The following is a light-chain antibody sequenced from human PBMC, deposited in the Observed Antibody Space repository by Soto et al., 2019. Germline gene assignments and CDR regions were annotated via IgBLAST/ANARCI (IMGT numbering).Light chain of an antibody. J-gene: IGKJ1*01. V-gene: IGKV3-20*01. CDR3: QQYGSSPRT. CDR2: GAS. CDR1: QSVSTSS. Sequence: IVLTKSAGTLSLSPGARATLSCRASQSVSTSSLAWYQQKGGQAPRLLIHGASSRATGIPDRFSGSGSGTDFTLTISRLEPEDFAVYYCQQYGSSPRTFGQGTKVDIK.